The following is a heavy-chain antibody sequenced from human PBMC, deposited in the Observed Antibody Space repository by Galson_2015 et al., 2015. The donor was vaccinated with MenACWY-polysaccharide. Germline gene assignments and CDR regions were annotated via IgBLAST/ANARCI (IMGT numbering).Heavy chain of an antibody. V-gene: IGHV3-7*01. CDR2: IKQDGSEK. D-gene: IGHD3-22*01. J-gene: IGHJ2*01. Sequence: SLRLSCAASGFTFSSFWMSWVRQAPGKGLEWVAIIKQDGSEKYYVVSVKGRFSISRDNAKNSLYLQMNSLRIEDTAVYYCARDPLDSSGYTRGSVFDLWGRGTLVTVSS. CDR1: GFTFSSFW. CDR3: ARDPLDSSGYTRGSVFDL.